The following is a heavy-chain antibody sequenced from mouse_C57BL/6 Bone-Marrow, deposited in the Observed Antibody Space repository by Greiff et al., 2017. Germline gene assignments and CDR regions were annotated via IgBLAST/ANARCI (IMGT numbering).Heavy chain of an antibody. CDR2: ISDGGSYT. Sequence: EVQGVESGGGLVKPGGSLKLSCAASGFTFSSYAMSWVRQTPEKRLEWVATISDGGSYTYYPDNVKGRFTISRDNAKNNLYLQMSHLKSEDTAMYYCAEIGGSSTDYWGQGTTLTVSS. J-gene: IGHJ2*01. CDR1: GFTFSSYA. D-gene: IGHD1-1*01. CDR3: AEIGGSSTDY. V-gene: IGHV5-4*01.